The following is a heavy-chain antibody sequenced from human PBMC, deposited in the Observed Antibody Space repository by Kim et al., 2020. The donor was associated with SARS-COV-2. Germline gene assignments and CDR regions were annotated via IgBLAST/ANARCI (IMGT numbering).Heavy chain of an antibody. CDR3: ARDLTVTTLDS. V-gene: IGHV3-21*01. D-gene: IGHD4-17*01. J-gene: IGHJ4*02. Sequence: YIYSADSVKGRFTISRDNAKNSLCLQMNSLRAEDTAMYYCARDLTVTTLDSWGQGTLVTVSS. CDR2: YI.